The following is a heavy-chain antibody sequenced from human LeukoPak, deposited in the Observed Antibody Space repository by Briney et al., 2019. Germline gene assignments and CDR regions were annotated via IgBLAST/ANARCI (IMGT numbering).Heavy chain of an antibody. CDR2: LSYDETNE. J-gene: IGHJ4*02. Sequence: GGSLRLSCEASGFSFSRYWMSWVRQAPGKGLEWVAFLSYDETNEYYADSVRGRFTVSRDNSKNTLYLQMNSLGTDDTAIYYCAKSRTRFGDYGDSDYWGQGTLVTVSS. CDR3: AKSRTRFGDYGDSDY. CDR1: GFSFSRYW. D-gene: IGHD4-17*01. V-gene: IGHV3-30*18.